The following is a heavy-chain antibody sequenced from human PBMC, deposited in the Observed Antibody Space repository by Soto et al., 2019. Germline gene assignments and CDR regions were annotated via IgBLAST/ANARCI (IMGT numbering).Heavy chain of an antibody. Sequence: QVQLVQSGAEVKKPGSSVKVSCKASGGTFSSYAISWVRQAPRQGLEWMGGIIPIFGTANYAQKFQGRVTITADESTSTAYMELSSLRSEDTAVYYCARGLGDYGSGVAIPNAFDIWGQGTMVTVSS. V-gene: IGHV1-69*01. J-gene: IGHJ3*02. CDR2: IIPIFGTA. CDR3: ARGLGDYGSGVAIPNAFDI. D-gene: IGHD3-10*01. CDR1: GGTFSSYA.